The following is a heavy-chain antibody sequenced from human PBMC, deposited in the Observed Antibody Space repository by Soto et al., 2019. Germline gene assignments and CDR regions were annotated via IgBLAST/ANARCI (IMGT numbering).Heavy chain of an antibody. J-gene: IGHJ2*01. D-gene: IGHD5-18*01. Sequence: EVQLAESGGGLVQPGGSLRLSCAASGFTFSSYWIHWVRQAPGKGLVWVSRIKYDGSTTNYADFVKGRFTISRDNAENTVYLQMTSLRGADTAVYYCARGGYGALYLDLWGRGTLVTVSS. V-gene: IGHV3-74*01. CDR1: GFTFSSYW. CDR3: ARGGYGALYLDL. CDR2: IKYDGSTT.